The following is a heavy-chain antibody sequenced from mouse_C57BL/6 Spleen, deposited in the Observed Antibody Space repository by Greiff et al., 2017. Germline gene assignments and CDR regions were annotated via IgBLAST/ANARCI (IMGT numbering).Heavy chain of an antibody. D-gene: IGHD2-4*01. V-gene: IGHV3-6*01. CDR3: ARDDYETYYAMDY. Sequence: EVQLQQSGPGLVKPSQSLSLTCSVTGYSITSGYYWNWIRQFPGIKLEWMGYISYDGSNNYNPSLKNRISITRDTSKNQFFLKLNSVTTEDTATYYCARDDYETYYAMDYWGQGTSVTVSS. CDR1: GYSITSGYY. J-gene: IGHJ4*01. CDR2: ISYDGSN.